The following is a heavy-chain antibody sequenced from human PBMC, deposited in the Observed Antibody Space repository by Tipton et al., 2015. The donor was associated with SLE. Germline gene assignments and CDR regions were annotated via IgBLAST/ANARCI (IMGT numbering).Heavy chain of an antibody. V-gene: IGHV4-30-2*01. CDR3: ARGEMDVFDM. CDR1: GGSINSGDYS. J-gene: IGHJ3*02. D-gene: IGHD5-24*01. Sequence: TLSLTCAVSGGSINSGDYSWSWIRRPPGKGLGWIGYIFRSGNAYYNPSLKSRVTISLDMSTNQFSLRLDSATAADTALYYCARGEMDVFDMCAQGTLIRVSS. CDR2: IFRSGNA.